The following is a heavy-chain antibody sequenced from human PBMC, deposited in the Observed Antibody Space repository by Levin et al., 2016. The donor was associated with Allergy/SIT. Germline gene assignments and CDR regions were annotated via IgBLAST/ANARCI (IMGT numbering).Heavy chain of an antibody. D-gene: IGHD4-17*01. CDR1: GYTFTSYA. Sequence: ASVKVSCKASGYTFTSYAMHWVRQAPGQRLEWMGWINAGNGNTKYSQKFQGRVTITRDTSASTAYMELSSLRSEDTAVYYCARRPTVTVQRGDFDYWGQGTLVTVSS. V-gene: IGHV1-3*01. J-gene: IGHJ4*02. CDR2: INAGNGNT. CDR3: ARRPTVTVQRGDFDY.